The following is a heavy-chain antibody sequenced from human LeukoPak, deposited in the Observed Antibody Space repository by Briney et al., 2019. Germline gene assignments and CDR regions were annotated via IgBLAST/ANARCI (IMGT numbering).Heavy chain of an antibody. D-gene: IGHD1-14*01. CDR1: GFSLNNFA. CDR2: ISYDGSNK. J-gene: IGHJ4*02. CDR3: ARDPITQYYFDY. Sequence: PGGSLRLSCAASGFSLNNFAVHWVRQAPGKGLEWVAVISYDGSNKYYADSVKGRFTISRDNSKNTLYLQMNSLRAEDTAVYYCARDPITQYYFDYWGQGTLVTVSS. V-gene: IGHV3-30*04.